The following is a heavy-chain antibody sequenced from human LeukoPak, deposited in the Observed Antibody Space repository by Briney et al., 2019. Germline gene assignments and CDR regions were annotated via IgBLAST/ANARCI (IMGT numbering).Heavy chain of an antibody. D-gene: IGHD5-24*01. CDR3: AKVFRDGYNYPFDY. CDR1: GFTFSSYG. Sequence: GGSLRLSCAASGFTFSSYGMHWVRQAPGKGLEWVAVIWYDGSNKYYADSVKGRFTISRDNSKNTLYLQMNSLRAEDTAVYYCAKVFRDGYNYPFDYWGQGTLVTVSS. J-gene: IGHJ4*02. CDR2: IWYDGSNK. V-gene: IGHV3-33*06.